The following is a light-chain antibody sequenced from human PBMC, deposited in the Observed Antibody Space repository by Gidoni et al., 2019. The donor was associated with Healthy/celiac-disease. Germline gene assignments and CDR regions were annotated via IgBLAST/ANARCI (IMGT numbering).Light chain of an antibody. CDR1: ALPKQY. V-gene: IGLV3-25*03. Sequence: SYELTQPPSVSVSPGQTARITCSGDALPKQYAYWYQQKPGQAPVLLIYKDSERPSGIPERFSGSSSGTTVTLTISGVQAEDEADYYCQSADSSGTYRVVFGGGTKLTVL. CDR3: QSADSSGTYRVV. J-gene: IGLJ2*01. CDR2: KDS.